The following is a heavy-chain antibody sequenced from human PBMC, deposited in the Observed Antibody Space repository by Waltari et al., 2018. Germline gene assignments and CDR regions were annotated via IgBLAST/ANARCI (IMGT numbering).Heavy chain of an antibody. D-gene: IGHD1-26*01. Sequence: QLQLQESGPGLVKPSETLSLTCTVSGGSISSSSYYWGWIRQPPGKGLEWIGSILYSVSTYYNPSLTSRVTISVDTSKNQFSLKLSSVTAADTAVYYCVRYTPSLGSYSDWFDPWGQGTLVTVSS. CDR1: GGSISSSSYY. CDR2: ILYSVST. V-gene: IGHV4-39*01. J-gene: IGHJ5*02. CDR3: VRYTPSLGSYSDWFDP.